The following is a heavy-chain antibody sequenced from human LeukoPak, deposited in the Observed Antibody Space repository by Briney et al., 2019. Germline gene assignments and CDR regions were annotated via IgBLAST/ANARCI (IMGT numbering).Heavy chain of an antibody. J-gene: IGHJ3*02. Sequence: GGSLRLSCAASGFTFSSYGMHWVRQAPGKGLEWVAFIRYDGSNKYYADSVKGRFTISRDNSKNTLYLQMNSLRAEDTAVYYCAKDVHTARAYDAFDIWGQGTMVTVSS. V-gene: IGHV3-30*02. CDR1: GFTFSSYG. CDR3: AKDVHTARAYDAFDI. CDR2: IRYDGSNK. D-gene: IGHD3-16*01.